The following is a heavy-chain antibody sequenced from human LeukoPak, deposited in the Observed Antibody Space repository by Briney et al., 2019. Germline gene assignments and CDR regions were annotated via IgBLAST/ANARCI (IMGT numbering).Heavy chain of an antibody. CDR3: ARQPYGVRGVIDF. V-gene: IGHV4-39*01. D-gene: IGHD3-10*01. CDR1: GDSISGGYY. CDR2: VAFSGST. Sequence: SETLSLTCSVSGDSISGGYYGVWIRQPPGKGLEGLGTVAFSGSTYYNPPLKSRTAISMEPSKNHFSLRLNSVTAADTAVYYCARQPYGVRGVIDFWGRGILVTVSS. J-gene: IGHJ4*02.